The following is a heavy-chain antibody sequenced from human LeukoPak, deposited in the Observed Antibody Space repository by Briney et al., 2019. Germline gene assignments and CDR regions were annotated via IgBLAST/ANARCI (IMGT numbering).Heavy chain of an antibody. CDR2: IYTSGST. Sequence: SETLSLTCTVSGSISGYYWSWIRRPPGKGLEWIGYIYTSGSTNYNPSLASRVTISVDTSKNQCSLDLSSVTAADTAVYYCARQKCTSASCLTKNAFDIWGQGTMVTVSS. CDR3: ARQKCTSASCLTKNAFDI. J-gene: IGHJ3*02. D-gene: IGHD2-2*01. V-gene: IGHV4-4*09. CDR1: GSISGYY.